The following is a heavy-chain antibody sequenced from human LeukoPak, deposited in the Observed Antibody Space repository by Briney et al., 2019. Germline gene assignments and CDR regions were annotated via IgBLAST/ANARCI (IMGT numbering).Heavy chain of an antibody. D-gene: IGHD5-24*01. V-gene: IGHV4-59*01. CDR3: VRESAGDGQRNYLDP. CDR2: IHYSGDT. J-gene: IGHJ5*02. Sequence: SETLSLTCTVSGGAFRTFSWGWIRQPPGQALDWIGYIHYSGDTKYSPSLPSRVTISIDTSKNQLSLMLRALTAAGTALYFCVRESAGDGQRNYLDPWGKGILVTVSS. CDR1: GGAFRTFS.